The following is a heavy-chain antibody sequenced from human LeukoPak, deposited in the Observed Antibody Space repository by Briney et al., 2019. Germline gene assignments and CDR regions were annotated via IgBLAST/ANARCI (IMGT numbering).Heavy chain of an antibody. D-gene: IGHD6-25*01. J-gene: IGHJ6*02. Sequence: GGSLRLSCAASGFTFSDHFMTWIRQAPGKGLEWVSYISSRGTTIYYVDFVKGRFTISRDNAKNSLNLQMNSLRADDTAVYYCARGRPYYYYAMDVWGQGTTVTVSS. CDR1: GFTFSDHF. CDR2: ISSRGTTI. V-gene: IGHV3-11*01. CDR3: ARGRPYYYYAMDV.